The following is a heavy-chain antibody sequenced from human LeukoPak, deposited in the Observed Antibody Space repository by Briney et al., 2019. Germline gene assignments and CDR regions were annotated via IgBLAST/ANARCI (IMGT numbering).Heavy chain of an antibody. D-gene: IGHD5-18*01. J-gene: IGHJ6*03. CDR3: ARVGTAMVTIVAPYYMDV. V-gene: IGHV3-20*04. CDR2: INWSGGST. Sequence: PGGSLRLSCAASGFIFDDYGMSWVRQAPGKGLEWVSGINWSGGSTGYADSVKGRFTISRDNAKKSLYLQMNSLRAEDTALYYCARVGTAMVTIVAPYYMDVWGKGTTVTVSS. CDR1: GFIFDDYG.